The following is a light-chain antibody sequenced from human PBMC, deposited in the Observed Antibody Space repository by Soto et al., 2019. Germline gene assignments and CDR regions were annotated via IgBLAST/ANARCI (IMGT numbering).Light chain of an antibody. J-gene: IGLJ2*01. V-gene: IGLV2-14*03. Sequence: QSALTQPASVSGFPGQSITISCTGTTSDIGAYNYASWYQHHPGKAPKLLIYDVTDRPSGVSDRFSGSKSGNTASLTISGLQAEDEADYFCSSYTTINTVVLFGGGTKLTVL. CDR1: TSDIGAYNY. CDR2: DVT. CDR3: SSYTTINTVVL.